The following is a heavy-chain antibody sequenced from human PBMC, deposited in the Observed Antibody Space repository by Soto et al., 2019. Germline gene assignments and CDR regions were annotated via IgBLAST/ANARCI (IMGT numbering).Heavy chain of an antibody. CDR2: IIPIFGTA. CDR3: TEGKWTVYGDYPRYFDY. Sequence: SVEVCCEACGGSFSSYAVGWVRQAPGQGLEWMGGIIPIFGTANYAQKFQGRVTITADESTSTAYMELSSLRSEDTAVYYCTEGKWTVYGDYPRYFDYWGQGTLVTVSS. D-gene: IGHD4-17*01. J-gene: IGHJ4*02. V-gene: IGHV1-69*13. CDR1: GGSFSSYA.